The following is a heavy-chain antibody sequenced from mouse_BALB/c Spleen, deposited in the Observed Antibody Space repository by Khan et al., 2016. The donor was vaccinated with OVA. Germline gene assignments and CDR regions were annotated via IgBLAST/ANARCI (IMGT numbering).Heavy chain of an antibody. Sequence: QVQLKQSGPELVKPGASVKMSCKASGYTFTDYVINWVKQRTGQGLEWIGDIFPGGGSSYYNEKFKGKAKLTADKSSNTAYMQLSSLTFEDSAVDFCARGGYSVFAYWGQGTLVTVSA. D-gene: IGHD1-1*01. CDR3: ARGGYSVFAY. J-gene: IGHJ3*01. CDR2: IFPGGGSS. V-gene: IGHV1-77*01. CDR1: GYTFTDYV.